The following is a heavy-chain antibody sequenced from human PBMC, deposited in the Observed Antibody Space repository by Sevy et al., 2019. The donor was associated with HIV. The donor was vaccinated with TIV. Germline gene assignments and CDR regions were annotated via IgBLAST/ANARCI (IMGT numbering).Heavy chain of an antibody. D-gene: IGHD2-8*01. CDR2: ISSNSGSI. CDR3: ASVGCPNSVCYNYYYSFMDV. V-gene: IGHV3-20*04. CDR1: GFTLDDYD. Sequence: GGSLRLSCAASGFTLDDYDMSWVRQAPGKGLEWVSGISSNSGSIGYADSVKGRFTISRDNAKNSLYLQMKNLRAEDTALYYCASVGCPNSVCYNYYYSFMDVWGTGTTVTVSS. J-gene: IGHJ6*03.